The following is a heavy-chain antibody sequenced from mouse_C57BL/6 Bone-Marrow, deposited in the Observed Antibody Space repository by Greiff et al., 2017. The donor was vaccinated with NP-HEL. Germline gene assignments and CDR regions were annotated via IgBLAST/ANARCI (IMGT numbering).Heavy chain of an antibody. CDR3: ARPSLGYYAMDY. Sequence: EVHLVESGGDLVKPGGSLKLSCAASGFTFSSYGMSWVRQTPDKRLEWVATISSGGSYTYYPDSVKGRFTISRDNAKNTLYLQMSSLKSEDTAMYYCARPSLGYYAMDYWGQGTSVTVSS. CDR2: ISSGGSYT. V-gene: IGHV5-6*01. CDR1: GFTFSSYG. D-gene: IGHD2-10*02. J-gene: IGHJ4*01.